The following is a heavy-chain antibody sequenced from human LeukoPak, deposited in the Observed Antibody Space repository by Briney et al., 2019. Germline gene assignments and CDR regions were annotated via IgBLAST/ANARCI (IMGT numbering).Heavy chain of an antibody. V-gene: IGHV1-69*13. Sequence: LVKVSCKASGGTFSSYAISWVRQAPGQGLEWMGGIIPIFGTANYAQKFQGRVTITADESTSTAYMELSSLRSEDTAVYYCASGGGYCSSTSCYTGFDYWGQGTLVTVSS. J-gene: IGHJ4*02. CDR3: ASGGGYCSSTSCYTGFDY. CDR2: IIPIFGTA. CDR1: GGTFSSYA. D-gene: IGHD2-2*02.